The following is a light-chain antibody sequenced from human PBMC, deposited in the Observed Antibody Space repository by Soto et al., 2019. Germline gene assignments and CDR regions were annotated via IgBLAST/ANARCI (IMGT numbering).Light chain of an antibody. V-gene: IGKV3-15*01. Sequence: EIVMTQSPATLSVSPGERATLSCRASQSVSTNLAWYQQKPDQAPRLLIYGASTRATGIPARFSGSGSGTEFTLTISSLQSEDFAVYSCQQYNNWPLTFGGGTKV. CDR3: QQYNNWPLT. J-gene: IGKJ4*01. CDR2: GAS. CDR1: QSVSTN.